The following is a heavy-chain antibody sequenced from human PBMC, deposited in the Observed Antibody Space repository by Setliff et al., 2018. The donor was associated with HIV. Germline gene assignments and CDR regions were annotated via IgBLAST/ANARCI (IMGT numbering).Heavy chain of an antibody. D-gene: IGHD3-3*01. CDR1: GGSTTSGGYY. CDR2: IYYSGST. J-gene: IGHJ4*02. V-gene: IGHV4-31*03. CDR3: AGFCYNFCVYRFDH. Sequence: PSETLSLTCSVSGGSTTSGGYYWSWIRQHPGKGLEYIGYIYYSGSTCYNPYLKSRVTMSIDTSTQLFFLNVTSVTAADTAVYYCAGFCYNFCVYRFDHWGQGALVTVSS.